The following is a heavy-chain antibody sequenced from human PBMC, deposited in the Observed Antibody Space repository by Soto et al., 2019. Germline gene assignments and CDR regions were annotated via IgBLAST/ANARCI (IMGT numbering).Heavy chain of an antibody. CDR3: ARGDYDYGGNSLCVY. Sequence: QVQLVQSGAEVKKPGSSVKVSCKASGGTFSSYTISWVLQAPGQGLEWMGRIIPILGIANYAQKFQGRVTITADKSTSTAYMELSSLRSEDTAVYYCARGDYDYGGNSLCVYWGQGTLVTVSS. CDR2: IIPILGIA. D-gene: IGHD4-17*01. J-gene: IGHJ4*02. V-gene: IGHV1-69*02. CDR1: GGTFSSYT.